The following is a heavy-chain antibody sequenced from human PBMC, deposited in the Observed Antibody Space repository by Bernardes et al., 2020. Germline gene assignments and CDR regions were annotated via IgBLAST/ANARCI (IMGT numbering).Heavy chain of an antibody. CDR2: INTDGNTT. D-gene: IGHD3-16*02. J-gene: IGHJ4*02. Sequence: GWSLILSCAASGFTFRSPWMHWVRQAPGPGLVWVSRINTDGNTTAYADSVKGRFTISRDNAKNTVYLQMNSLRAADTAVYYCARYTAKFDYWGQGTLVTVSS. V-gene: IGHV3-74*01. CDR3: ARYTAKFDY. CDR1: GFTFRSPW.